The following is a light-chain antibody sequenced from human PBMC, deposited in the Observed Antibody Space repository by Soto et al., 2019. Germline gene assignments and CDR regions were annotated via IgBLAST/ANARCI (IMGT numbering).Light chain of an antibody. Sequence: EIVLTQSPGTLSLSPGERATLSCRASQSVSSSYLAWYQQKPGQAPRLLVYGASSRATGIPDRFSGSGSGTDLTLTISRVEPEDFAVYYCQPYGSSTFNFGPGTRVDIK. CDR1: QSVSSSY. CDR2: GAS. V-gene: IGKV3-20*01. J-gene: IGKJ3*01. CDR3: QPYGSSTFN.